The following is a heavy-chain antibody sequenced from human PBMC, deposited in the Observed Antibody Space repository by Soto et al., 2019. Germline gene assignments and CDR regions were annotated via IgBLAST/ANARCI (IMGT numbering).Heavy chain of an antibody. CDR2: IRSKAYGGTT. V-gene: IGHV3-49*04. J-gene: IGHJ4*02. CDR1: GVTLGDYA. Sequence: GGSLRLSCTGSGVTLGDYAMSWVRQAPGKGLEWVGFIRSKAYGGTTEYAASVKGRFTISGDDSKSIAYLQMNSLKTEDTAVYYCTRGYSYGYGYFDYWGQGTLVTVSS. D-gene: IGHD5-18*01. CDR3: TRGYSYGYGYFDY.